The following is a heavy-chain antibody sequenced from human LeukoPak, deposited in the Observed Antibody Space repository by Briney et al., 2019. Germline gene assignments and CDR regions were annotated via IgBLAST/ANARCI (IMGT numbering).Heavy chain of an antibody. V-gene: IGHV3-23*01. D-gene: IGHD6-19*01. J-gene: IGHJ1*01. Sequence: PGGSLRLSRAASGFTFSSYAMSWVRQAPGKGLEWVSAISGGGGSTYYADSVKGRFTISRDNSKNTLYLQMNSLRAEDTAVYYCAKSRARIAVAGTVYFQHWGQGTLVTVSS. CDR1: GFTFSSYA. CDR3: AKSRARIAVAGTVYFQH. CDR2: ISGGGGST.